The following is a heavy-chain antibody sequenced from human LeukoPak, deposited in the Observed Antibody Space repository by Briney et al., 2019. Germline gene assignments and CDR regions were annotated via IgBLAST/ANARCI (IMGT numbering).Heavy chain of an antibody. Sequence: PGGSLRLSCAASGFTFSSSAMSWVRQAPGKGLEWVSSISGSGSGRSTYYADSVKGRFTISRDNAKNTLYLQMNSLRAEDTAVYYCARGLGYCSSTSCHDAFDIWGQGTMVTVSS. J-gene: IGHJ3*02. CDR3: ARGLGYCSSTSCHDAFDI. V-gene: IGHV3-23*01. D-gene: IGHD2-2*01. CDR2: ISGSGSGRST. CDR1: GFTFSSSA.